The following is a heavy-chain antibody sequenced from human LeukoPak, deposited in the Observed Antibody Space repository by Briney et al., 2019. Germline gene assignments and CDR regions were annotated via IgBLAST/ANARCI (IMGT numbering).Heavy chain of an antibody. CDR3: ARGALMIVVDNWFDP. V-gene: IGHV1-2*02. Sequence: GASVKVSCKASGYTFTGYYMHWVRQAPGQGLEWMGWINPNSGGTNYAQKFQGRVTMTSATSISTAYMELSRLRSDDTAVYYCARGALMIVVDNWFDPWGQGTLVTVSS. D-gene: IGHD3-22*01. CDR1: GYTFTGYY. J-gene: IGHJ5*02. CDR2: INPNSGGT.